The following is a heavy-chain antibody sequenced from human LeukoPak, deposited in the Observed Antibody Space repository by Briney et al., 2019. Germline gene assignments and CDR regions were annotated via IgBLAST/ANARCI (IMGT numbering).Heavy chain of an antibody. CDR1: GGSISSYY. Sequence: SETLSLTCTVSGGSISSYYWSWIRQPPGKGLEWIGYIYYSGSTNYNPSLKSRVTISVDTSKNQFSLKLSSVTAADTAVYYCARIYGDYGTPDAFDIWGQGTMVTVSS. CDR3: ARIYGDYGTPDAFDI. J-gene: IGHJ3*02. V-gene: IGHV4-59*01. D-gene: IGHD4-17*01. CDR2: IYYSGST.